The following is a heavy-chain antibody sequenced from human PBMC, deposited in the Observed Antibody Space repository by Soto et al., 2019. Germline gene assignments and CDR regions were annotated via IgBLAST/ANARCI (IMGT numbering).Heavy chain of an antibody. V-gene: IGHV1-3*01. CDR1: VYTFTSYA. CDR3: ARDWDTVTTYYFDY. D-gene: IGHD4-4*01. J-gene: IGHJ4*02. CDR2: INAGNGNT. Sequence: ASVRVSCKASVYTFTSYAMHWVRQAPGQRLEWMGWINAGNGNTKYSQKFQGRVTITRDTSASTAYMELSSLRSEDTAVYYCARDWDTVTTYYFDYWGQGTLVTVSS.